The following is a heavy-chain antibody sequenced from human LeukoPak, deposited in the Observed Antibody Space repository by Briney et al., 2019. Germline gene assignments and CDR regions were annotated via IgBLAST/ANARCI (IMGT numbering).Heavy chain of an antibody. CDR3: ARDVAPPNTPMINPFDC. D-gene: IGHD5-18*01. CDR2: TSFDEQNK. Sequence: GSLRLSCAASGFTFSRSAMHWVRQAPGKGLEWVALTSFDEQNKQYADSVKGRFTISRDNSKNTLYLQMNSLRAEDTAVYYCARDVAPPNTPMINPFDCWGQGTLVTVSS. CDR1: GFTFSRSA. J-gene: IGHJ4*02. V-gene: IGHV3-30*04.